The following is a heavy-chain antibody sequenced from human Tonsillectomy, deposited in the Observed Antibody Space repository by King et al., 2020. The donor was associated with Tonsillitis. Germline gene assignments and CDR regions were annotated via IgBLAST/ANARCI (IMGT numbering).Heavy chain of an antibody. J-gene: IGHJ4*02. D-gene: IGHD2-2*01. CDR1: GFTFSDAW. CDR2: IHTRANGGTI. V-gene: IGHV3-15*01. Sequence: VQLVESGGGLVKPGGSLRLSCAASGFTFSDAWMSWLRQAPGKGLEWVGRIHTRANGGTIDYAAPVKGRFTISRDDSKNTLYLQMNSLRPEDTAVYYCTRRSSLGGQGTLVTVSS. CDR3: TRRSSL.